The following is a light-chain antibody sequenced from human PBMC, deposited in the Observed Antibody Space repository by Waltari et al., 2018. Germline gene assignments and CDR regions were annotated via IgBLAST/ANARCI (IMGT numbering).Light chain of an antibody. CDR3: QQYYSTPLT. J-gene: IGKJ4*01. Sequence: DIVMTQSPDSLALSLGERATISRKSSQSVLHASNNRNYFAWYQQRPGQSPKLPISWASTRQSGVPDRFSGSGSAADFTLTITSLQAEDVATYYCQQYYSTPLTFGGGTKVAIK. CDR1: QSVLHASNNRNY. CDR2: WAS. V-gene: IGKV4-1*01.